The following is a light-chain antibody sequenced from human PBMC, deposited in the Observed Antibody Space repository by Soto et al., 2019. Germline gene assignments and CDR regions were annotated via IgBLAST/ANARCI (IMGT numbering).Light chain of an antibody. J-gene: IGKJ1*01. V-gene: IGKV3-11*01. CDR3: QHRSTWPWT. Sequence: EIVLTQSPATLSLSPGERATHSCRASQSVSSYLAWYQQKPGQAPRLLIYDASNRATGIPARFSGSGSGTDFTLTISSLEPEDFAVYYCQHRSTWPWTFGPGTKV. CDR2: DAS. CDR1: QSVSSY.